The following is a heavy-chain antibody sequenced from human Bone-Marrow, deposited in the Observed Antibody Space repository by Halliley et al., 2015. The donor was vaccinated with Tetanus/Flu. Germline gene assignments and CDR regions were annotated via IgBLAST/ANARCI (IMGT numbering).Heavy chain of an antibody. CDR3: ASQGTSFYYYGLNV. Sequence: TLSLTCSVSGGSIGPNYWSWVRATPGKGLEWIGYIYYSGRTKYNPSFGSRVTISIDSSKNQFSLIPTSVTAADTAVYYCASQGTSFYYYGLNVWGQGTAVTVSS. D-gene: IGHD2-21*01. CDR1: GGSIGPNY. V-gene: IGHV4-59*01. J-gene: IGHJ6*02. CDR2: IYYSGRT.